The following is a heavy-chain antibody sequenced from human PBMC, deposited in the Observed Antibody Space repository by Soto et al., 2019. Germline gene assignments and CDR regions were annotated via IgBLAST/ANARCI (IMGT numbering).Heavy chain of an antibody. D-gene: IGHD3-10*01. CDR1: GYTFTTYG. J-gene: IGHJ4*02. V-gene: IGHV1-18*01. CDR2: ISTYNGNT. Sequence: ASVKVSCKASGYTFTTYGMSWVRQAPGQGLDWMGWISTYNGNTKYAERLQGRVTMTTDTTTSTAYMELRSLRSDDTAVYYCAREEWFGELLPKGIDYWGQGTLVTVSS. CDR3: AREEWFGELLPKGIDY.